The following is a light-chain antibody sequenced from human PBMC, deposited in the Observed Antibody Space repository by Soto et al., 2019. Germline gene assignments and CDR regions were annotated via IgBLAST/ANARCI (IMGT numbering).Light chain of an antibody. J-gene: IGKJ4*01. V-gene: IGKV2-28*01. CDR3: MQALQTPLT. CDR1: QSLLHSNGYNY. Sequence: DLVMTQSPLSLPVTPGEPASISCRSSQSLLHSNGYNYLDWYLQKPGQSPQLLIYLGSNRASGVPDRFSGSGSGTDVTLKISRLEAEDVGVYYCMQALQTPLTFRGGTKVEIK. CDR2: LGS.